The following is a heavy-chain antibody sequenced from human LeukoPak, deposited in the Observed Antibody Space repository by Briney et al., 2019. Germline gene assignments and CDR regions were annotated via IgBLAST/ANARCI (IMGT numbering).Heavy chain of an antibody. CDR3: ARAGLAAAGTEFRFDY. J-gene: IGHJ4*02. V-gene: IGHV1-46*01. CDR1: GYTFTSYY. CDR2: INPSGGST. Sequence: ASVKVSCKASGYTFTSYYMHWVRQAPGQGLEWMGIINPSGGSTSYAQKFQGRVTMTRDTSTSTVYMELSSLRPEDTAVYYCARAGLAAAGTEFRFDYWGQGTLVTVSS. D-gene: IGHD6-13*01.